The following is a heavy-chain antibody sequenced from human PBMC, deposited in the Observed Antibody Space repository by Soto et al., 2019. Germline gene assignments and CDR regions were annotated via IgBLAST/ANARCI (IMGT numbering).Heavy chain of an antibody. CDR3: TTDHITMIVVAGGRDV. V-gene: IGHV3-15*01. J-gene: IGHJ6*02. CDR1: VFTFSNAW. CDR2: IKSKTDGGTT. Sequence: EVQLVESGGGLVKPGGSLRLSCAASVFTFSNAWMSWVRQAPGKGLEWVGRIKSKTDGGTTDYAAPVKGRFTISRDDSKNTLYLQMNSLKTEDTAVYYCTTDHITMIVVAGGRDVWGQGTTVTVSS. D-gene: IGHD3-22*01.